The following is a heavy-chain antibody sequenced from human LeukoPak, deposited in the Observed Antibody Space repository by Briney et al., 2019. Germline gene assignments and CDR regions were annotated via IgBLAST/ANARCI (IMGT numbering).Heavy chain of an antibody. CDR1: GGSISGYY. D-gene: IGHD4-17*01. V-gene: IGHV4-59*12. J-gene: IGHJ4*02. Sequence: SETLSLICTVSGGSISGYYWGWIRQPPGRTLEWIGNIYYNGRTNYNPSLKSRLTMSVDTPQNQFSLNLTSVTAADTAVYYCAREITVTRPFDYWGQGTLVTVSS. CDR3: AREITVTRPFDY. CDR2: IYYNGRT.